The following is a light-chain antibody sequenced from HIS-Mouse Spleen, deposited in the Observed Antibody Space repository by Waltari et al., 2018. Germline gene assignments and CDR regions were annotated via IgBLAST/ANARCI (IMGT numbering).Light chain of an antibody. V-gene: IGLV1-40*01. CDR3: QSYDSSLSGSV. Sequence: QSVLTQPPSVSGAPGQRVTISCTGSSSNIGAVYDVPWYQQLPGTAPKPPIYGNSNRPSGVPDRFSGSKSGTSASLAITGLQAEDEADYYCQSYDSSLSGSVFGGGTKLTVL. J-gene: IGLJ3*02. CDR1: SSNIGAVYD. CDR2: GNS.